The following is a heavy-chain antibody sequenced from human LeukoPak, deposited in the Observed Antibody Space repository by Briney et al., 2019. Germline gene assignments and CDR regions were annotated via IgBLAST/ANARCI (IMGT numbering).Heavy chain of an antibody. D-gene: IGHD3-10*01. CDR1: GFTFSSYD. CDR3: AKGYYGSGSYGWFDY. J-gene: IGHJ4*02. V-gene: IGHV3-30*02. Sequence: GGSLRLSCAASGFTFSSYDIHWVRQAPGKGLEWVAFIRYDGSNKYYADSVKGRFTISRDNSKNTLFLHMNSLRAEDTAVYSCAKGYYGSGSYGWFDYWGQGTLVTVSS. CDR2: IRYDGSNK.